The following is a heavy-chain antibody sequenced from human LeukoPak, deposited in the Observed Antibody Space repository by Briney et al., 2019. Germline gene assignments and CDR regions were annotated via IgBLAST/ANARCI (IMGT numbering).Heavy chain of an antibody. CDR3: ARREAAGVFYFDY. D-gene: IGHD6-13*01. CDR2: VYYTGNT. CDR1: GGSISSYY. J-gene: IGHJ4*02. Sequence: SETLSLTCTVSGGSISSYYWTWIRHTPRKGQEWIGYVYYTGNTNYNPSLKSRVTISLDSSKNQFSLRLSSVTAADTAVYYCARREAAGVFYFDYWGQGTLVTVSS. V-gene: IGHV4-59*01.